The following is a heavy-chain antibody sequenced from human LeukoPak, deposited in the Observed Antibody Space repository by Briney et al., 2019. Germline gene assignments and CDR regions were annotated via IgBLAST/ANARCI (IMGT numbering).Heavy chain of an antibody. D-gene: IGHD6-13*01. Sequence: SETLSLTCTVSGGSISGYYRSWIRQPPGKGLEWVGYIYDSGSTNDNPSLRSRLTMSVDRSKNQFSLKLSSVTAADTAVYYCARDLGAAAGAGTYVFDIWGQGTVVTVSS. CDR3: ARDLGAAAGAGTYVFDI. CDR1: GGSISGYY. CDR2: IYDSGST. V-gene: IGHV4-59*01. J-gene: IGHJ3*02.